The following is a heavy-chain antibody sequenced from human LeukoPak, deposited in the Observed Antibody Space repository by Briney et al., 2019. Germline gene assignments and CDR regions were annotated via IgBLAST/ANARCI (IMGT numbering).Heavy chain of an antibody. V-gene: IGHV4-59*12. CDR1: GGSISSYY. J-gene: IGHJ5*02. CDR2: IYYTGST. Sequence: SETLSLTCTASGGSISSYYWSWLRQPPGKGLEWIVYIYYTGSTYYNPSLKSRVTISVDTSNNQFSLKLSSVTAADTAVYYCARGAGDRIAAAGRKYNWFDPWGQGTLVTVSS. D-gene: IGHD6-13*01. CDR3: ARGAGDRIAAAGRKYNWFDP.